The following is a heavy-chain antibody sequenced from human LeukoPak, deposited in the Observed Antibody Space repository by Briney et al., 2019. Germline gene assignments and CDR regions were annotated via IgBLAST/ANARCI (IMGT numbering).Heavy chain of an antibody. Sequence: PGGSLRLSCAASGFTFSDYYMSWIRQAPGKGLEWVSYISSSGSTIYYADSVKGRFTISRDNAKNSLYLQMNSLRAEDTAVYYCARERDRYDFWGGPHGMDVWGQGTTVTVSS. CDR1: GFTFSDYY. CDR3: ARERDRYDFWGGPHGMDV. J-gene: IGHJ6*02. CDR2: ISSSGSTI. D-gene: IGHD3-3*01. V-gene: IGHV3-11*01.